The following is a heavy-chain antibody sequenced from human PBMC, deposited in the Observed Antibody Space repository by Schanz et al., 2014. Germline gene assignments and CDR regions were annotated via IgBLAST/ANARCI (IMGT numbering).Heavy chain of an antibody. D-gene: IGHD6-13*01. CDR1: GFMFSSYG. CDR2: ITYNGGTI. J-gene: IGHJ4*02. CDR3: VSQTGSPNY. V-gene: IGHV3-48*01. Sequence: VQLVESGGGVVQPGRSLRLSCAASGFMFSSYGMHWVRQAPGKGLEWISYITYNGGTIYYADSVKGRFTISRDNAKNSLYLEMNSLRAEDTAVYFCVSQTGSPNYWGQGTLVTVSS.